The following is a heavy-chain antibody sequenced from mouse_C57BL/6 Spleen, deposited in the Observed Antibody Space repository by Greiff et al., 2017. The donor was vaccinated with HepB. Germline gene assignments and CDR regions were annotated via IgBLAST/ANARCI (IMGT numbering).Heavy chain of an antibody. CDR1: GFTFSSYA. D-gene: IGHD1-1*01. J-gene: IGHJ3*01. V-gene: IGHV5-4*01. Sequence: VQLKESGGGLVKPGGSLKLSCAASGFTFSSYAMSWVRQTPEKRLEWVATISDGGSYTYYPDNVKGRFTISRDNAKNNLYLQMSHLKSEDTAMYYCASEGEGYYYYGSSPFAYWGQGTLVTVSA. CDR3: ASEGEGYYYYGSSPFAY. CDR2: ISDGGSYT.